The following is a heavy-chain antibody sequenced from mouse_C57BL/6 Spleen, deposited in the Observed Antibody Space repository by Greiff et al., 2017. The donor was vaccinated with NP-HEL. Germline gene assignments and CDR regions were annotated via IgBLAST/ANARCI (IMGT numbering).Heavy chain of an antibody. CDR3: TRDSTDYAMDY. V-gene: IGHV5-9-1*02. J-gene: IGHJ4*01. Sequence: EVKLVESGEGLVKPGGSLKLSCAASGFTFSSYAMSWVRQTPEKRLEWVAYISSGGDYIYYADTVKGRFTISRDNARNTLYLQMSSLKSEDTAMYYCTRDSTDYAMDYWGQGTSVNVSS. CDR2: ISSGGDYI. CDR1: GFTFSSYA.